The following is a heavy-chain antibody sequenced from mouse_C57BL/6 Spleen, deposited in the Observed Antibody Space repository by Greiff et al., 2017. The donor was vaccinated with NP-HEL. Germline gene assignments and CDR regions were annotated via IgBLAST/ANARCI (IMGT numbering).Heavy chain of an antibody. D-gene: IGHD1-1*01. Sequence: EVQLQQSGTVLARPGASVKMSCKTSGYTFTSYWMHWVKQRPGQGLDWIGAIYPGNSDTSYNQKFKGKAKLTAVTSASTAYMERSSLTNEDSAVYYCTRVVAKDAMDYWGQGTSVTVSS. CDR2: IYPGNSDT. CDR3: TRVVAKDAMDY. V-gene: IGHV1-5*01. CDR1: GYTFTSYW. J-gene: IGHJ4*01.